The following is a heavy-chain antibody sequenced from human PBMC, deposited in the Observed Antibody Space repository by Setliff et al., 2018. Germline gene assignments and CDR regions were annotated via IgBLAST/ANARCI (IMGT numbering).Heavy chain of an antibody. CDR2: IERDGSEK. V-gene: IGHV3-7*03. CDR3: ARLVMRGTIDFLDF. Sequence: GGSLRLSCAASGFTFTKFWMTWVRQAPGKGLEWVANIERDGSEKSYVDSVKGRFTISRDNAQNSLYLEMNSLRAEDTAIYYCARLVMRGTIDFLDFWGQGTLVTVSS. J-gene: IGHJ4*02. D-gene: IGHD2-21*01. CDR1: GFTFTKFW.